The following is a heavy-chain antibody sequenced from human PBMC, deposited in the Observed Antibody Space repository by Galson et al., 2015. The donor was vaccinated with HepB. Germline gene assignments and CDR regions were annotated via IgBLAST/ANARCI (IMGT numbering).Heavy chain of an antibody. V-gene: IGHV1-2*02. CDR3: ARADSSGSSPIDF. D-gene: IGHD3-22*01. CDR2: INPDSGGT. Sequence: SVKVSCKASGYTFIGYYVHWVRQAPGQGLEWMGWINPDSGGTDYAQKFQGRVTMTRDTSVSTAYMELRSLRSDDAAVYFCARADSSGSSPIDFWGQGTLVTVSS. J-gene: IGHJ4*02. CDR1: GYTFIGYY.